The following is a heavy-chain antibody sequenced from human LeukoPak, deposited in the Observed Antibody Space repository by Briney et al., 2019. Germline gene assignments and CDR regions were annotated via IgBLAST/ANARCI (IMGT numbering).Heavy chain of an antibody. J-gene: IGHJ4*02. V-gene: IGHV3-23*01. CDR3: AKEGGSGWFDY. D-gene: IGHD6-19*01. CDR1: GFTFSSYA. Sequence: GRSLRLSCAASGFTFSSYAMSWVRQTPGKGLEWVSTISGSGGSAYYADSVKGRFTISSDNSRNTLYLQMNSLRAEDTAVYYCAKEGGSGWFDYWGLGTLVTVSS. CDR2: ISGSGGSA.